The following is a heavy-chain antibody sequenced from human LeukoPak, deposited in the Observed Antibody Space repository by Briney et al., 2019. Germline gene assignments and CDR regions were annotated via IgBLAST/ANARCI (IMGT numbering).Heavy chain of an antibody. Sequence: PGGSLRLSCAASGFTFSSYAMSWVRQAPGKGLEWVSSISGSGGSTYYADSVKGRFTISKDNSKNTLYLQMNSLRAEDTAVYYCAKEGYVTGTHFDYWGQGTLVTVSS. CDR1: GFTFSSYA. V-gene: IGHV3-23*01. D-gene: IGHD1-20*01. CDR2: ISGSGGST. CDR3: AKEGYVTGTHFDY. J-gene: IGHJ4*02.